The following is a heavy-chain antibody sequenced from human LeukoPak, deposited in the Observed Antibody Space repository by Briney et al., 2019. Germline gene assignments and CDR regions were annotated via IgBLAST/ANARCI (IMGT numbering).Heavy chain of an antibody. Sequence: QTGGSLRLSCAASGFTFDDYAMHWVRQAPWKGLEWVSGISWNSGSIGYADSVKGRFTISRDNAKNSLYLQMNSLRAEDTALYYCAKAGWFGEFPHGSWGQGTLVTVSS. CDR2: ISWNSGSI. J-gene: IGHJ4*02. CDR1: GFTFDDYA. D-gene: IGHD3-10*01. CDR3: AKAGWFGEFPHGS. V-gene: IGHV3-9*01.